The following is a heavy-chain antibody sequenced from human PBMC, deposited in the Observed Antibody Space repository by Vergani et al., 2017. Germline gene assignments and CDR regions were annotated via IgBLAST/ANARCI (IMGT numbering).Heavy chain of an antibody. V-gene: IGHV3-23*01. CDR1: GFTFTAHG. J-gene: IGHJ4*02. D-gene: IGHD2-21*01. CDR3: ADLYGDDGCSPF. Sequence: EVQVLESGGGAAQPGESLSLSCVASGFTFTAHGLNWVRQAPGTGLEWVSGISGQNFRAHYADSVKGRFITSRDDAKNTLYLQINSLRAEDTAFYYCADLYGDDGCSPFWGQGTLVTVSS. CDR2: ISGQNFRA.